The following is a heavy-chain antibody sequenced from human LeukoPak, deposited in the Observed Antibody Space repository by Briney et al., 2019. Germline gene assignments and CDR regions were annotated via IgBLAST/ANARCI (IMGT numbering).Heavy chain of an antibody. CDR3: ARPPPPIPWLQLWYLRAYYSSGMDV. J-gene: IGHJ6*02. V-gene: IGHV1-8*01. Sequence: GASVKVSCKASGYTFTSYDINWVRQATGQGLEWMGWMNPNSGNTGYAQKFQGRVTMTRNTSISTAYMELSSLRSEDTAVYYCARPPPPIPWLQLWYLRAYYSSGMDVWAKGPRSPSP. D-gene: IGHD5-18*01. CDR2: MNPNSGNT. CDR1: GYTFTSYD.